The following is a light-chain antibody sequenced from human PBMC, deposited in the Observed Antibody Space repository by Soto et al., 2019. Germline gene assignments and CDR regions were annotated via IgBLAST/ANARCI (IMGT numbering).Light chain of an antibody. Sequence: EIVLTQSPGTLSLSPGERATLSCRASQSVSSSCLAWYQQKPGQAPRLLIYGASSRATGIPDRFSGSGSGTHFTLTISRLEPEDFAVYYCQQYGSSPFTFGPGTKVDIK. CDR2: GAS. CDR1: QSVSSSC. J-gene: IGKJ3*01. CDR3: QQYGSSPFT. V-gene: IGKV3-20*01.